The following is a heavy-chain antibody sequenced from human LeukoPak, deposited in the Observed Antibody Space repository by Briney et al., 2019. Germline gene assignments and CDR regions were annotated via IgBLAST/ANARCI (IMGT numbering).Heavy chain of an antibody. CDR2: ISQSGNS. J-gene: IGHJ4*02. D-gene: IGHD3-22*01. CDR3: ARDQVDYDTPDHFDY. V-gene: IGHV4-30-2*01. CDR1: GDSLSSSTCN. Sequence: SQTLSLTCKVSGDSLSSSTCNWSWIRQPPGKGLKWIGYISQSGNSYFTPSLKSRATISVDRSKNQFSLTLTSVTAADTAVYYCARDQVDYDTPDHFDYWGKGALVTVSS.